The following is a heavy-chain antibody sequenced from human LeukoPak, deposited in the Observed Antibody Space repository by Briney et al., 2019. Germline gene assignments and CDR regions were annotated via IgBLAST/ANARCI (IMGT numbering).Heavy chain of an antibody. CDR1: GGTFSSYA. V-gene: IGHV1-69*13. Sequence: EASVKVSCKASGGTFSSYAISWVRQAPGQGLEWMGGIIPIFGTANYAQKFQGRVTITADESTSTAYMELSSLRSEDMAVYYCARGGSSSLGSFDYWGQGTLVTVSS. J-gene: IGHJ4*02. D-gene: IGHD6-13*01. CDR3: ARGGSSSLGSFDY. CDR2: IIPIFGTA.